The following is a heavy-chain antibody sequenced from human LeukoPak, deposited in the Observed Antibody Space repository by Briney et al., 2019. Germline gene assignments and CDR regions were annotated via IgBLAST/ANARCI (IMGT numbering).Heavy chain of an antibody. J-gene: IGHJ3*02. D-gene: IGHD3-10*01. Sequence: ASVKVSCKASGYTFTDYYIHWVRQAPGQGLEWMGWINPNSGGTNYAQKFQGWVTMTRDTSISTAYMELSRLRSDDTAVYYCARDRRSHYYGSGNYYPDVFDIWGQGTMVAVSS. CDR2: INPNSGGT. V-gene: IGHV1-2*04. CDR3: ARDRRSHYYGSGNYYPDVFDI. CDR1: GYTFTDYY.